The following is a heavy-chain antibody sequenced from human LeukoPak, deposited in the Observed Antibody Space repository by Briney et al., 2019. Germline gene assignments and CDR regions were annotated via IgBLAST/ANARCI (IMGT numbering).Heavy chain of an antibody. V-gene: IGHV3-23*01. CDR2: ISGTGGST. CDR1: GFTFSSYD. J-gene: IGHJ4*02. CDR3: AKVVAGNIDYYFDY. D-gene: IGHD2/OR15-2a*01. Sequence: GGPLRLSCAASGFTFSSYDMHWVRQATGKGLEWVAGISGTGGSTHYADSVKGRFTISRDNSKNTVYLQMRNLRVEHTAVYYCAKVVAGNIDYYFDYWGQGILVAVSS.